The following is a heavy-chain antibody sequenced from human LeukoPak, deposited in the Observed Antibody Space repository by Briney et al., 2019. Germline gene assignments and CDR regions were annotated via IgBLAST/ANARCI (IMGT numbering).Heavy chain of an antibody. D-gene: IGHD5-18*01. J-gene: IGHJ6*02. Sequence: ASVKVSCKASGYTFTGYYMHWVRQAPGQGLEWMGWINPNSGGTNYAQKFQGRVTTTRDTSISTAYMELSRLRSDDTAVYYCARVSYGTHYYYYYGMDVWGQGTTVTVSS. V-gene: IGHV1-2*02. CDR1: GYTFTGYY. CDR2: INPNSGGT. CDR3: ARVSYGTHYYYYYGMDV.